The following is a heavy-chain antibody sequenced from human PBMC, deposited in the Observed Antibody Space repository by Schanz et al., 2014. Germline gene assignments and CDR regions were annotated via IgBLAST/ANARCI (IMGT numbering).Heavy chain of an antibody. V-gene: IGHV1-8*01. CDR3: AKQHIVRGVIYLNWFDS. Sequence: QVQLVQSGAEVKKPGASVKVSCKASGYTFTSYDINWVRQATGQGLEWMGWMNSKTGNTGYAQRFQGRVTMTRNTSITTAYLELSSLRAEDTAVYYCAKQHIVRGVIYLNWFDSWGQGTLVTVSS. CDR1: GYTFTSYD. D-gene: IGHD3-10*01. CDR2: MNSKTGNT. J-gene: IGHJ5*01.